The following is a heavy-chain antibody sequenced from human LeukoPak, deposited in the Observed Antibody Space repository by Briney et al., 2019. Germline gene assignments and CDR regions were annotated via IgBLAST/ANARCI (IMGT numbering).Heavy chain of an antibody. CDR3: ARETAYVGLDY. Sequence: ASVKVSCKGSGYTFTNYYMHWVRQAPGQGLEWMGIINPSGGSTTYAQKFQDRVTMTRDTATSTVYMEVSSLRSEDTALYYCARETAYVGLDYWGQGTLVTVSS. V-gene: IGHV1-46*01. D-gene: IGHD4-23*01. CDR1: GYTFTNYY. J-gene: IGHJ4*02. CDR2: INPSGGST.